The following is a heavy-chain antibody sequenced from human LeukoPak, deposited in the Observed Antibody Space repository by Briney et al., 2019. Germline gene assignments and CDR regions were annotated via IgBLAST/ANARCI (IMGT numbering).Heavy chain of an antibody. J-gene: IGHJ4*02. Sequence: ASVKVSCKTSGYTFTSYVIHWVRQAPGQGLEWMGIINPTGGITTYAQKFQGRVTMTRDMSTSTVYMELSGLTSEDTAVYYCARDRVLVCGSPTYNFDYWGQGTLVTVSS. D-gene: IGHD2-15*01. CDR1: GYTFTSYV. CDR2: INPTGGIT. CDR3: ARDRVLVCGSPTYNFDY. V-gene: IGHV1-46*01.